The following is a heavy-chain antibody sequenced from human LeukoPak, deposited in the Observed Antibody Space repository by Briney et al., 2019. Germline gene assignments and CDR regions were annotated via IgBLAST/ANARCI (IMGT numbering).Heavy chain of an antibody. Sequence: GGSLRLSCAASGFTFSSYAMSWVRQAPGKGLEWVSAISGSGGSTYYADSVKGRFTISRDNSKNTLYLQVNSLRAEDTAVYYCAKGVSAGIAADGFDPWGQGTLVTVSS. CDR3: AKGVSAGIAADGFDP. CDR1: GFTFSSYA. V-gene: IGHV3-23*01. J-gene: IGHJ5*02. CDR2: ISGSGGST. D-gene: IGHD6-13*01.